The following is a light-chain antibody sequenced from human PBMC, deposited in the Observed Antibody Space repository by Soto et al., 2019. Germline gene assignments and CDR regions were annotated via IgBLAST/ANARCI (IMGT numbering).Light chain of an antibody. V-gene: IGKV3-15*01. J-gene: IGKJ4*01. CDR2: GAS. Sequence: EIVMTQSPATLSVSPGERATLSCRASQSVSSYLAWYQHQPGQAPRLLIYGASTRATGIPARFSGSGSRTEFTLTISSLQPEDFATYYCQQTSSFPLTFGGGTKVDIK. CDR3: QQTSSFPLT. CDR1: QSVSSY.